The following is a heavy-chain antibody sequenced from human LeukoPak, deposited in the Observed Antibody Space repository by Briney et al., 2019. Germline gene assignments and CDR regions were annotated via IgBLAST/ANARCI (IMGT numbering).Heavy chain of an antibody. V-gene: IGHV1-18*01. Sequence: GASVKVSCKASGYTFNYYAISWVRQAPGQGLEWMGWINAYNSNAHYAQNLQGRVTMTIDTSTGTAYMELRSLRSDDTAVYYCARGGQGLELRRSLDYWGQGTLVTVSS. CDR2: INAYNSNA. D-gene: IGHD1-7*01. CDR1: GYTFNYYA. CDR3: ARGGQGLELRRSLDY. J-gene: IGHJ4*02.